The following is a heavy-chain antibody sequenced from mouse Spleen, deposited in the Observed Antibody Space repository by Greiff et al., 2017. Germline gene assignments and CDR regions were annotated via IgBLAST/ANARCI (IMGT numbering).Heavy chain of an antibody. CDR1: GYAFSSSW. D-gene: IGHD1-1*01. Sequence: VQLQQSGPELVKPGASVKISCKASGYAFSSSWMNWVKQRPGKGLEWIGRIYPGDGDTNYNGKFKGKATLTADKSSSTAYMQLSSLTSEDSAVYFCARTLLRYWYFDVWGAGTTVTVSS. CDR2: IYPGDGDT. V-gene: IGHV1-82*01. J-gene: IGHJ1*01. CDR3: ARTLLRYWYFDV.